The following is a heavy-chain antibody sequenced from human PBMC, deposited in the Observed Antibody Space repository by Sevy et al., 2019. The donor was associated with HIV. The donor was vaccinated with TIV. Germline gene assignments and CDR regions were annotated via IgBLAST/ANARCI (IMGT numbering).Heavy chain of an antibody. V-gene: IGHV3-9*01. CDR2: ISWNSGSI. J-gene: IGHJ4*02. D-gene: IGHD3-22*01. CDR1: EFTFDDYA. CDR3: AKGSTYYYDSSGYSLDY. Sequence: GGSLRLSCAASEFTFDDYAMHWVRQAPGKGLEWVSGISWNSGSIGYADSVKGRFTISRDNAKNSLYLQMNSLRAEDTALYYCAKGSTYYYDSSGYSLDYWGQGTLVTVSS.